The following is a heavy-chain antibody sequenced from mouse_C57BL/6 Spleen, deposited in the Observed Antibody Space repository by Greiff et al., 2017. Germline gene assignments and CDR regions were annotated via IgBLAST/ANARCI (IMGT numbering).Heavy chain of an antibody. Sequence: QVHVKQPGAELVKPGASVTMSCKASGYTFTSYWITWVKQRPGQGLEWIGDIYPGSGSTNYNEQFKSKATLTVDTSSSTAYMQRSSLTSEDSAVYYCASGYYDLDYWGQGTTLTVSS. CDR1: GYTFTSYW. CDR3: ASGYYDLDY. J-gene: IGHJ2*01. V-gene: IGHV1-55*01. CDR2: IYPGSGST. D-gene: IGHD2-4*01.